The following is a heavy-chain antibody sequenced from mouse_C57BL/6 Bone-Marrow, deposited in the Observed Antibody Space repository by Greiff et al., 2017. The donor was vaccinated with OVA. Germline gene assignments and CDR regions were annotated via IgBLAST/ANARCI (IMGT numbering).Heavy chain of an antibody. CDR3: TTPLTTVVAPFAY. D-gene: IGHD1-1*01. V-gene: IGHV14-4*01. Sequence: VQLKQSGAELVRPGASVKLSCTASGFNIKDDYMHWVKQRPEQGLEWIGWIDPENGDTEYASKFQGKATITADTSSNTAYLQLSSLTSEDTAVYYSTTPLTTVVAPFAYWGQGTLVTVSA. J-gene: IGHJ3*01. CDR2: IDPENGDT. CDR1: GFNIKDDY.